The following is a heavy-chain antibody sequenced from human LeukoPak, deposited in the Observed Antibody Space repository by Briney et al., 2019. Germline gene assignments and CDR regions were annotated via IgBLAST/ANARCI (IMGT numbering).Heavy chain of an antibody. D-gene: IGHD3-22*01. CDR1: GLTFSSLA. V-gene: IGHV3-30*04. CDR3: AKTGGYFDSSDYYRPDVFDI. Sequence: GRSLRLSCAASGLTFSSLAMDWVRQAPGKGLEWVGDISYDGTYASYAASVKGRFTISRDNSKNTLYLQMNSLRAEDTALYYCAKTGGYFDSSDYYRPDVFDIWGQGTMVTVSS. J-gene: IGHJ3*02. CDR2: ISYDGTYA.